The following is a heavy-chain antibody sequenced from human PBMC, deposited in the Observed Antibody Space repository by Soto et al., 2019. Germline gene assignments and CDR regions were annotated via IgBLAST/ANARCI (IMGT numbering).Heavy chain of an antibody. J-gene: IGHJ4*02. CDR3: AKDTGSFDSGYPGGDY. CDR1: GFTFSSYA. V-gene: IGHV3-23*01. CDR2: ISGSGGST. D-gene: IGHD5-12*01. Sequence: GGSLRLSCAASGFTFSSYAMSWVRQAPGKGLEWVSAISGSGGSTYYADSVRGRFTISRDNSKNTLYLQMNSLRAEDTAVYYCAKDTGSFDSGYPGGDYWGQGTLVTVSS.